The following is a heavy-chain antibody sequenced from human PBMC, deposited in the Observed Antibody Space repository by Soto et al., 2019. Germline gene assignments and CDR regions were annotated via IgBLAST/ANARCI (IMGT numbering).Heavy chain of an antibody. V-gene: IGHV1-18*01. CDR1: GYTFTTYG. Sequence: QIKLVQSGAAVKKPGASVKVSCKTSGYTFTTYGISWVRQAPGQGLEWMGWISPYNGNTKYAQKLQGRVTMTADTSTSTGCMDLMRLTSDDTAVYHCTREWFGEFVYYVDYWGQGTLVTASS. CDR2: ISPYNGNT. CDR3: TREWFGEFVYYVDY. J-gene: IGHJ4*02. D-gene: IGHD3-10*01.